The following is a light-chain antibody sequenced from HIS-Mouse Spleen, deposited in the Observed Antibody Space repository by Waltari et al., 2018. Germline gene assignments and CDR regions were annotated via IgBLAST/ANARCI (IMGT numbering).Light chain of an antibody. V-gene: IGKV3-11*01. Sequence: IVLTQSPATLSLSPGERATLSCRASQSVSSYLAWYQQKPGQAPRLLIYDASNRATGIPARFSGSGSGTDFTLTISSLEPEDFAVYYCQQRSNWHPLTFGGGTK. CDR3: QQRSNWHPLT. J-gene: IGKJ4*01. CDR2: DAS. CDR1: QSVSSY.